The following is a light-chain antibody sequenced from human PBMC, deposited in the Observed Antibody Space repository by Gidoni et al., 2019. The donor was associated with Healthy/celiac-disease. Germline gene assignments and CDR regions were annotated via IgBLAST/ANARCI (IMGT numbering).Light chain of an antibody. J-gene: IGKJ1*01. CDR2: KAS. CDR1: QSISSW. V-gene: IGKV1-5*03. Sequence: DSQMTQSPSTLSASVGDRVTITCRASQSISSWLAWYQQKPGKAPKLLIYKASSFESGVPSRFSGSGSGTEFTLTISSLQPDDFATYYCQQYNSYSRTFGEGTKVEIK. CDR3: QQYNSYSRT.